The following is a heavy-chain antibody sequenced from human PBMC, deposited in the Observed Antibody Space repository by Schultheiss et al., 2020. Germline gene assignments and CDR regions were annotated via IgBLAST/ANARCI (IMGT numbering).Heavy chain of an antibody. J-gene: IGHJ4*02. V-gene: IGHV1-69*13. CDR3: ARMMTTVTTFDY. Sequence: SVKVSCKASGGTFSGCALNWVRQAPGQGLEWMGGIIPIFGTANYAQKFQGRVTITADESTSTVYMELSSLRSEDTAVYYCARMMTTVTTFDYWGQGTLVTVSS. CDR2: IIPIFGTA. CDR1: GGTFSGCA. D-gene: IGHD4-11*01.